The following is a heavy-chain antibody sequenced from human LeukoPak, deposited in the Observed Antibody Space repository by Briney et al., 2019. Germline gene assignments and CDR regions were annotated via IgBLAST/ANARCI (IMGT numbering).Heavy chain of an antibody. CDR2: ISSSSSYI. CDR3: ARVSIAARHFDY. V-gene: IGHV3-21*01. J-gene: IGHJ4*02. D-gene: IGHD6-6*01. CDR1: GFTFSNYS. Sequence: GGPLRLSCAASGFTFSNYSMNWVGQAPGKGLQLVSSISSSSSYIYYADSVKGRFTISRDNAKNSLYLQMNSLRAEDTAVYYCARVSIAARHFDYWGQGTLVTVSS.